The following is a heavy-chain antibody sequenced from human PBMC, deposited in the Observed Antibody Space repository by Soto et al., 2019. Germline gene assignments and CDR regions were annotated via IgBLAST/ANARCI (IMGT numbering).Heavy chain of an antibody. D-gene: IGHD2-2*01. Sequence: QVQLVQSGAEVKMPGTSVKVSCKASGYSFSTYHIHWVRQAPGQGLEWLGFINPDGGATNYAQKFQGSLRLAGETPTSTVSKELSSVRDDDTAVYYWARGDVVLVPASEGNWFDPWGQGTLVTVS. CDR2: INPDGGAT. V-gene: IGHV1-46*01. CDR1: GYSFSTYH. J-gene: IGHJ5*02. CDR3: ARGDVVLVPASEGNWFDP.